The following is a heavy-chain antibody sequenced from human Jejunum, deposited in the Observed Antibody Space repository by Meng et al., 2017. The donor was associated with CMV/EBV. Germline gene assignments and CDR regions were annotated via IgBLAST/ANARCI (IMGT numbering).Heavy chain of an antibody. CDR3: ARFCGGACYSGFDY. CDR2: INPTSGGT. D-gene: IGHD2-21*01. Sequence: GYTFTDYYMHWVRQAPGQGLEWMGWINPTSGGTNYAQKFQGRVTMTSDTSISTAYMELSRLRSDDTAVYYCARFCGGACYSGFDYWGQGILVTVSS. CDR1: GYTFTDYY. V-gene: IGHV1-2*02. J-gene: IGHJ4*02.